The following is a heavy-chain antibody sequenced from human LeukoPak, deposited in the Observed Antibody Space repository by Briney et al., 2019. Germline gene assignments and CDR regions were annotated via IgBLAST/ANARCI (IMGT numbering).Heavy chain of an antibody. CDR3: ARVKLWFGELSFWDV. D-gene: IGHD3-10*01. Sequence: GGSLRLSCAASGFPFRSYAMHWVRQAPGKGLEYVSAITLDGISTYYANSVKGRFTISRDNSKNTLYLQMGSLRAEDMAVYYCARVKLWFGELSFWDVWGQGTTVTVSS. CDR2: ITLDGIST. V-gene: IGHV3-64*01. J-gene: IGHJ6*02. CDR1: GFPFRSYA.